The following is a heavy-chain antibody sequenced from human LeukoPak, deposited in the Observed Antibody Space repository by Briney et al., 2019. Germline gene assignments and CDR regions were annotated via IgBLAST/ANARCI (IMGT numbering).Heavy chain of an antibody. CDR2: IIPIFGTA. V-gene: IGHV1-69*13. D-gene: IGHD2-8*01. CDR1: GGTFSSYA. Sequence: SVKVSCKASGGTFSSYAISWVRQAPGQGLEWMGGIIPIFGTANYAQKFQGRVTITADESTSTAYMELSSLRSEDTAVYYCARDLGYCTNGVCHTRFDYWGQGTLVAVSP. CDR3: ARDLGYCTNGVCHTRFDY. J-gene: IGHJ4*02.